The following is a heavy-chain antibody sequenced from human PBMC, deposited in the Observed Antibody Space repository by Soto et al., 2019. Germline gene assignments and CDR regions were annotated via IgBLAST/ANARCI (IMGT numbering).Heavy chain of an antibody. D-gene: IGHD3-22*01. J-gene: IGHJ4*02. CDR3: ASTRMIVAHFDY. CDR2: IYYSGST. V-gene: IGHV4-59*08. CDR1: GGSISSYY. Sequence: SETLSLTCTVSGGSISSYYWSWIRQPPGKGLEWIGYIYYSGSTSYNPSLKSRVTISVDTSKNQFSLKLSSVTAADTAVYYCASTRMIVAHFDYWGQGTLVTVSS.